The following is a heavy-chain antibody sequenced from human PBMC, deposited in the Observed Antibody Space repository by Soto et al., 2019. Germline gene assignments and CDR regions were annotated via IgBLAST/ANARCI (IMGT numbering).Heavy chain of an antibody. CDR2: IDHSGGT. CDR3: GRGRLGGAAN. Sequence: QVQLQQWGTKLSKPSETLSLTCAVYGGSFSGYYWSWIRQPPGKGLEWIGEIDHSGGTNYNPALKSRVTLSVDTSNSQFSLKLSSVNAADTSRYYCGRGRLGGAANWGQGTLVIVSS. V-gene: IGHV4-34*01. J-gene: IGHJ4*02. D-gene: IGHD3-16*01. CDR1: GGSFSGYY.